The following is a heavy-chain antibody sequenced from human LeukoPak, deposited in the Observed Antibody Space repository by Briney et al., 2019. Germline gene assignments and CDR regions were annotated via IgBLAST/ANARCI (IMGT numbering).Heavy chain of an antibody. CDR3: AKDPAYSSSRLYYFDY. J-gene: IGHJ4*02. V-gene: IGHV3-13*01. CDR2: IGTAGET. Sequence: PGGSLRLSRSASGFTFSSYVVHGVRQATGKGLQSVSGIGTAGETYYPGSVKGRFTISRENAKNSLYLQMNSLRAEDPAVYYCAKDPAYSSSRLYYFDYWGQGPLVTVSS. D-gene: IGHD6-13*01. CDR1: GFTFSSYV.